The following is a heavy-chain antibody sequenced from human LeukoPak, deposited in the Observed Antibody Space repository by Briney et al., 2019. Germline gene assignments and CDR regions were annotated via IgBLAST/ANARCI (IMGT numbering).Heavy chain of an antibody. Sequence: GGSLRLSCAASGFTFSSYSMNWVRQAPGKGLEWVAIISDDGERKFYADSVRGRITISRDKSKNTLFLQMNSLRADDTAVYFCAKDLSGHWCIDYWGQGTLVTVSS. CDR1: GFTFSSYS. V-gene: IGHV3-30*18. J-gene: IGHJ4*02. CDR2: ISDDGERK. CDR3: AKDLSGHWCIDY. D-gene: IGHD4/OR15-4a*01.